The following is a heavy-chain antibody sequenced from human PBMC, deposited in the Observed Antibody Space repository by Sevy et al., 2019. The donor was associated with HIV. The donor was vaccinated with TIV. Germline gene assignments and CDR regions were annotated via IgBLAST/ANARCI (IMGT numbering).Heavy chain of an antibody. J-gene: IGHJ4*02. Sequence: SETLSLTCTVSGGSISSSSYYWGWIRQPPGKGLEWIGNIYYSGSTYYNPSLKSRVTISVDTSKNQFSLKLCSVTAADTAVYYCARLGRGEILYYFDYWGQGTLVTVSS. V-gene: IGHV4-39*01. CDR3: ARLGRGEILYYFDY. CDR2: IYYSGST. CDR1: GGSISSSSYY. D-gene: IGHD3-10*01.